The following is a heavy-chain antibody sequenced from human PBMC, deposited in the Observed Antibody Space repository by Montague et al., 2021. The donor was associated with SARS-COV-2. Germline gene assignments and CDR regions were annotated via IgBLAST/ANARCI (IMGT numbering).Heavy chain of an antibody. CDR1: SDSINSYY. D-gene: IGHD4/OR15-4a*01. CDR2: VYSSGTT. V-gene: IGHV4-4*08. Sequence: SETRSLTCTVSSDSINSYYWGWIRQPPGKRLEWLGYVYSSGTTNYNPSLNSRIAISVDTSKNQFSLRLDSVTAADTAIYYCATLTQSNGDFWGQGALVTV. CDR3: ATLTQSNGDF. J-gene: IGHJ4*02.